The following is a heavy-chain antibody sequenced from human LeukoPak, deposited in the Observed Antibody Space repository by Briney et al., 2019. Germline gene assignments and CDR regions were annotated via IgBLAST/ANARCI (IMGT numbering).Heavy chain of an antibody. D-gene: IGHD5-12*01. J-gene: IGHJ4*02. V-gene: IGHV4-4*07. CDR2: IFTTGST. CDR1: GGSISSDY. Sequence: SETLSLTCSVSGGSISSDYWSWIRQPAGRGLEWIGRIFTTGSTNYNPSLKSRVTISLDKSKNQFSLRLSSVTAADTAVYYCARGDTVATGLYDYCGRGTLVTVSS. CDR3: ARGDTVATGLYDY.